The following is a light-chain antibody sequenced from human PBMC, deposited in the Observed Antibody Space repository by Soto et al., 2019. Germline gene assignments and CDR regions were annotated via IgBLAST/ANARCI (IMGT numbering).Light chain of an antibody. CDR3: QQYETSPRT. CDR2: GAS. CDR1: QSVSSD. J-gene: IGKJ1*01. V-gene: IGKV3-20*01. Sequence: IVMTQSPDSLAVSLGERATLSCRASQSVSSDLAWYHQKPGQAPRLLIYGASTRATGIPDRFSGSGSGTDFTLTISRLEPEDFAVYYCQQYETSPRTFGQGTKVDI.